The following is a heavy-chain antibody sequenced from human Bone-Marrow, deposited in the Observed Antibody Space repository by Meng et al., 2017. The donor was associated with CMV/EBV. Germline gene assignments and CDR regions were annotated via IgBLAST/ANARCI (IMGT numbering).Heavy chain of an antibody. CDR1: GFTFSSYA. CDR2: IYSGGSST. Sequence: GESLKISCAASGFTFSSYAMSWVRQAPGKGLEWVSVIYSGGSSTYYADSVKGRFTISRDNSKNTLYLQMNSLRAEDTAVYYCAKVGWVGVYYFDYWGQGTLVTVSS. J-gene: IGHJ4*02. D-gene: IGHD1-26*01. CDR3: AKVGWVGVYYFDY. V-gene: IGHV3-23*03.